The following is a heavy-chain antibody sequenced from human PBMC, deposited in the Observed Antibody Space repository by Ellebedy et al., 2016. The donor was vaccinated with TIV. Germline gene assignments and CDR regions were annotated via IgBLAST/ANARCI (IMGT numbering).Heavy chain of an antibody. D-gene: IGHD1-26*01. V-gene: IGHV1-69*13. J-gene: IGHJ6*02. CDR1: GGTFSSYA. Sequence: SVKVSXXASGGTFSSYAISWVRQPPGQGLEWMGGIIPIFGTPIYAQKFQGRVTITADESTTTAYMELSSLRSEDTAVYYCAREGWELLLGMDVWGQGTTVTVSS. CDR2: IIPIFGTP. CDR3: AREGWELLLGMDV.